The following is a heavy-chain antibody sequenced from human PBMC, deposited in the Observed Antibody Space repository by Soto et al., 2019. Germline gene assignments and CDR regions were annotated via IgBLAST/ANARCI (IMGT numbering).Heavy chain of an antibody. CDR2: IITIFETA. CDR3: AIAIAVYGFWGGRSYTSIRAYGMDV. V-gene: IGHV1-69*01. J-gene: IGHJ6*04. CDR1: EDTFRNYA. Sequence: QVELVQSGAEVKKPGSSVKVSCQASEDTFRNYAISWVRQAPGHGLEWMGGIITIFETAKYELKFQGRVTITADESTSTVYMELSSLRPEDTAFYFCAIAIAVYGFWGGRSYTSIRAYGMDVWGKGTPFTVSS. D-gene: IGHD3-3*01.